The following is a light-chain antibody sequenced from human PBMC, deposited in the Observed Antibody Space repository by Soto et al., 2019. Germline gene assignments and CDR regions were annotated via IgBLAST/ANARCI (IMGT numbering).Light chain of an antibody. Sequence: EIVSTQFPAPRSLSPGDGAALSCQASQSVHNFLAWYQQRPCQAHRLLIYGASNRAAGIPDRFSGSGSGTDFTLTINSLEPEDFAVYYGQQRSNWPPITVGQGTRREIK. J-gene: IGKJ5*01. CDR1: QSVHNF. CDR2: GAS. CDR3: QQRSNWPPIT. V-gene: IGKV3-11*01.